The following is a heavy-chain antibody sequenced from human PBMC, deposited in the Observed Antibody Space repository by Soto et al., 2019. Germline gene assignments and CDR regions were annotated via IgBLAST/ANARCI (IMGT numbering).Heavy chain of an antibody. D-gene: IGHD5-18*01. V-gene: IGHV3-74*01. Sequence: EVQLVESGGGLVQPGGSLRLSCAVSGFTFSSFWMHWVRQAPGEGLVWVSRINTDGSSTRYADSVKGRFTISRDNAKNTLYLQMTSLRVEEPAMYYCAKLGVDTCGLSYWGQGTLVTVAS. J-gene: IGHJ4*02. CDR3: AKLGVDTCGLSY. CDR2: INTDGSST. CDR1: GFTFSSFW.